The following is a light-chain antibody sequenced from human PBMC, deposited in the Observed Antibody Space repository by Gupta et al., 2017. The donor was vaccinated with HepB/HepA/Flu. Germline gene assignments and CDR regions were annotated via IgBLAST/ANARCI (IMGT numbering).Light chain of an antibody. CDR2: DTS. V-gene: IGKV3-11*01. J-gene: IGKJ2*01. CDR1: QSVSSY. CDR3: QQGSNWPYT. Sequence: EIVLTQSPATLSLSPGERATLSCRASQSVSSYLAWYQQKPGQPPRLLIYDTSNRASGIPARFSGSGSGTEFTLTISSLEPEDFAVYYCQQGSNWPYTFGQGTKLDIK.